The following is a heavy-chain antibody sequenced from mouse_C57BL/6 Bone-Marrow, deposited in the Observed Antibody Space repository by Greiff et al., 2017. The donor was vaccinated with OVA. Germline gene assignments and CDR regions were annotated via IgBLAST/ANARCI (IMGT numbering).Heavy chain of an antibody. J-gene: IGHJ2*01. D-gene: IGHD2-2*01. Sequence: QVQLQQSGPELVKPGASVKISCKASGYAFSSSWMNWVKQRPGKGLEWIGLIYPGDGDTNYNGKFKGKATLTADKSSSTAYMQLSSLTSEDSAVYFCARGGLPIYYFDYWGQGTTLTVSS. V-gene: IGHV1-82*01. CDR1: GYAFSSSW. CDR2: IYPGDGDT. CDR3: ARGGLPIYYFDY.